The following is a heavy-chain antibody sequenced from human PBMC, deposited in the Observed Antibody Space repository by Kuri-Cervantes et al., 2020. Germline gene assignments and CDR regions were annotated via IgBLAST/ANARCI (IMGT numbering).Heavy chain of an antibody. D-gene: IGHD3-22*01. Sequence: GESLKISCAASGFTFSSYGMHWVRQAPGKGLEWVAVIWYDGSNKYYADSVKGRFTISRDNSKNTLYLQMNSLRAEDTAVYYCASTYYDSSGYLGPAFDYWGQGTLVTVSS. V-gene: IGHV3-33*08. CDR2: IWYDGSNK. CDR1: GFTFSSYG. J-gene: IGHJ4*02. CDR3: ASTYYDSSGYLGPAFDY.